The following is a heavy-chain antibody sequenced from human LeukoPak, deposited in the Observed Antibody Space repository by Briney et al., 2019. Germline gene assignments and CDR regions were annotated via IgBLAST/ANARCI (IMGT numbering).Heavy chain of an antibody. Sequence: GRSLRLSCAASGFTFDDYNMHWVRQAPGKGLDWVSGISFNSGNIGYADSVKGRFTISRDNAKNFLYLQMNSLRAEDTALYYCARAVCPTIKFCDSSYFMDVWGKGTTVNVS. J-gene: IGHJ6*03. V-gene: IGHV3-9*01. D-gene: IGHD6-6*01. CDR3: ARAVCPTIKFCDSSYFMDV. CDR1: GFTFDDYN. CDR2: ISFNSGNI.